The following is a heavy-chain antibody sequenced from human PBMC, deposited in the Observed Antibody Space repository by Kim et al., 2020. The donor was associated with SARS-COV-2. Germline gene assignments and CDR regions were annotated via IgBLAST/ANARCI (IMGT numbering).Heavy chain of an antibody. J-gene: IGHJ4*02. CDR1: GFIFSHYW. Sequence: GGSLRLSCEGSGFIFSHYWMHWVRQAPGKGLEWVSRISSDGSFTAYADSVKGRFTISRDNAKNTLYLQMNSLRAEDTAVYYCAHLGFAWLLSLWGQGTLVTVSS. V-gene: IGHV3-74*01. CDR3: AHLGFAWLLSL. CDR2: ISSDGSFT. D-gene: IGHD3-9*01.